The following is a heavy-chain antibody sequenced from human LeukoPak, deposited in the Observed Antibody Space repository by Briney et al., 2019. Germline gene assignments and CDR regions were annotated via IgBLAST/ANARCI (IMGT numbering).Heavy chain of an antibody. CDR3: ATGVNRFGVVNSYYYYYYMDV. CDR1: GYTLTELS. J-gene: IGHJ6*03. Sequence: ALVKVSCKVSGYTLTELSMHWVRQAPGKGLEWMGGFDPEDGETIYAQKFQGRVTMTEDTSTDTAYMELSSLRSEDTAVYYCATGVNRFGVVNSYYYYYYMDVWGKGTTVTVSS. CDR2: FDPEDGET. D-gene: IGHD3-3*01. V-gene: IGHV1-24*01.